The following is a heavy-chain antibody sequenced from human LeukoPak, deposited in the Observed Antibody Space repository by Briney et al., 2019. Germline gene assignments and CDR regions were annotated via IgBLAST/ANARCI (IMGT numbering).Heavy chain of an antibody. D-gene: IGHD1-14*01. V-gene: IGHV4-34*01. CDR3: ARGFVSDRPDRPVP. CDR2: INHSGST. Sequence: SETLSLTCAVYGGSFSGYYWSWIRQPPGKGLEWIGEINHSGSTNYNPSLKNRVTISVDTSKNQFSLKLSSVTAADTAVYYCARGFVSDRPDRPVPWGQGTLVTVSS. J-gene: IGHJ5*02. CDR1: GGSFSGYY.